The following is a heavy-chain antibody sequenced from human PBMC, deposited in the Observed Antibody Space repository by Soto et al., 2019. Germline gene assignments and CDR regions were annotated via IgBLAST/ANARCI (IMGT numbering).Heavy chain of an antibody. CDR1: GFTFSSYG. D-gene: IGHD3-22*01. CDR3: ARIAAYDSSGFDTFDI. CDR2: IWYDGSNK. V-gene: IGHV3-33*01. J-gene: IGHJ3*02. Sequence: GVSLRLSCAASGFTFSSYGMHWVRQAPGKGLEWVAVIWYDGSNKYYADSVKGRFTISRDNSKNTLYLQMNSLRAEDTAVYYCARIAAYDSSGFDTFDIWVQRTMVTVSS.